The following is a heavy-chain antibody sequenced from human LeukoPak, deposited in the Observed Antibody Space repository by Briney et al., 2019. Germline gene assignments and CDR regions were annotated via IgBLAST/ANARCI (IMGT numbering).Heavy chain of an antibody. V-gene: IGHV4-34*01. J-gene: IGHJ4*02. CDR1: GYSITSVYY. D-gene: IGHD3-16*02. Sequence: SETLSLTCSVSGYSITSVYYWSWIRQPPGQGLEWIGEINHSGSTNYNPSLKSRVTISVDTSKNQFPLKLSSVTAAGTAVYYCARRRPAGYVWGSYRSPRPFDYWGQGTLVTVSS. CDR2: INHSGST. CDR3: ARRRPAGYVWGSYRSPRPFDY.